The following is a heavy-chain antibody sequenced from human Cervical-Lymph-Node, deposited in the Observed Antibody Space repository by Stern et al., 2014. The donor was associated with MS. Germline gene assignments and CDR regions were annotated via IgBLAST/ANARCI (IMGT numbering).Heavy chain of an antibody. D-gene: IGHD1-20*01. CDR2: INGSGTAI. V-gene: IGHV3-11*01. CDR3: ANSIT. J-gene: IGHJ4*02. CDR1: GFTFSDYY. Sequence: QMQLVQSGGGLVKPGGSLRLSCAASGFTFSDYYMNWIRQAPGKGLEWVSYINGSGTAIYYADSVKGRFTNSRDDAKKSLYLQMDSLRAEDTAVYYCANSITWGQGTLVTVSS.